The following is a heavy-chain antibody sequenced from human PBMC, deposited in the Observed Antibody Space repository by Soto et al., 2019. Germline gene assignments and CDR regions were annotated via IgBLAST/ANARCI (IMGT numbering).Heavy chain of an antibody. D-gene: IGHD1-26*01. CDR3: ARGAIPYRGSPGEYHYF. V-gene: IGHV3-23*01. J-gene: IGHJ4*01. Sequence: PGGSLSLSCAASGFSFRNHAMTWVRQGPGKGLEWVSSGDSYYADSVKGRFTVSRDNSKNRVYLQMNSLRAEDTAVYYCARGAIPYRGSPGEYHYFCAQGILV. CDR1: GFSFRNHA. CDR2: SGDS.